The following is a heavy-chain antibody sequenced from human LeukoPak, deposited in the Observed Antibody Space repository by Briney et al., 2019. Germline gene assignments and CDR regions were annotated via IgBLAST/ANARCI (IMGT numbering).Heavy chain of an antibody. Sequence: GASVKVSCKVSGYTLTELSMHWVRQAPGKGLEWMGGFDPEDGETIYAQKFQGRVTMTEDTSTDTAYVELSSLRSEDTAVYYCARSSGYEWGDDYWGQGTLVTVSS. J-gene: IGHJ4*02. CDR2: FDPEDGET. CDR3: ARSSGYEWGDDY. CDR1: GYTLTELS. D-gene: IGHD5-12*01. V-gene: IGHV1-24*01.